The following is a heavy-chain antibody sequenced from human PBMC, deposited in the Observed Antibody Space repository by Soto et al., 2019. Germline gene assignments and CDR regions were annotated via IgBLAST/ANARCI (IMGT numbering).Heavy chain of an antibody. J-gene: IGHJ5*02. CDR1: GFICENFG. D-gene: IGHD1-26*01. V-gene: IGHV3-23*01. CDR3: AKNQGVELVPLATVDWFDP. Sequence: PGGSLRVSCAASGFICENFGMSWVRQAPGKGLEWISSISGRGFKKYYADSVKGRFTISRDNAKSTVYLELNNLSAEDTAVYHCAKNQGVELVPLATVDWFDPWGQGSVVTVSS. CDR2: ISGRGFKK.